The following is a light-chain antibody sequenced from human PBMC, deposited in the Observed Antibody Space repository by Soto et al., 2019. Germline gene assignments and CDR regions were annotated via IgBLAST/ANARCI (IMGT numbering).Light chain of an antibody. CDR1: SSDVGGYNY. CDR3: SSYTSGSTWV. J-gene: IGLJ3*02. V-gene: IGLV2-14*01. CDR2: EVS. Sequence: QSALTQPASVSGSPGQSITDSCTGTSSDVGGYNYVSWYQQHPGKAPKLMIYEVSNRPSGVSNRFSGSKSGNTASLTISGLQAEDEADYYCSSYTSGSTWVFGGETKVTVL.